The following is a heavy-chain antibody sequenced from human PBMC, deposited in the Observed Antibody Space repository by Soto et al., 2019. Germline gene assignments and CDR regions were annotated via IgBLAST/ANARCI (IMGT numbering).Heavy chain of an antibody. D-gene: IGHD1-1*01. CDR1: GHTLTEFS. Sequence: QVHLVQSGTEVKKPGASVKVSCKVSGHTLTEFSMHWCRQPPGKGLGGMGGFDPEDGEITYAQKFQGRVTMTEDPSTDSAYMELSSLRSEDTAVYYCAAGGTRWLHSPFDYWGQGTLLTVSS. CDR2: FDPEDGEI. CDR3: AAGGTRWLHSPFDY. V-gene: IGHV1-24*01. J-gene: IGHJ4*02.